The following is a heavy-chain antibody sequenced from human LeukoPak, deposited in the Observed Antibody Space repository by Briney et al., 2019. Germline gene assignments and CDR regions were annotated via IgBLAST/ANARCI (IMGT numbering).Heavy chain of an antibody. V-gene: IGHV4-39*07. J-gene: IGHJ4*02. Sequence: SETLSLTCNVSGDSINSGSYYWGWIRQPPGKGLEWIGSIYYSGNTYYNPSLKSRVTISVDTSKNQFSLKLSSVTAADTAVFYCVRAQSSGWYGGFDSWSQGTLVAVSS. CDR1: GDSINSGSYY. CDR3: VRAQSSGWYGGFDS. CDR2: IYYSGNT. D-gene: IGHD6-19*01.